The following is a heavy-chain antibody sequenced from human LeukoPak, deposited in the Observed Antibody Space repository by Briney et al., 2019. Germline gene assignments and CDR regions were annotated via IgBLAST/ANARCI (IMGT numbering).Heavy chain of an antibody. Sequence: ASVKVSCKASGGTFSSYAISWVRQAPGQGLEWMGRIIPILGIANYAQKFQGRVTITADKSTSTAYMELSSLRSEDTAVYYCAPLFRVVPAANLYFDYWGQGTLVTVSS. CDR1: GGTFSSYA. CDR3: APLFRVVPAANLYFDY. CDR2: IIPILGIA. D-gene: IGHD2-2*01. V-gene: IGHV1-69*04. J-gene: IGHJ4*02.